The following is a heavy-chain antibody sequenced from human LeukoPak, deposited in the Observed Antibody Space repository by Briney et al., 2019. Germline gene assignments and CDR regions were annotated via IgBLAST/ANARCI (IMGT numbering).Heavy chain of an antibody. CDR2: ISYDGSNK. D-gene: IGHD2-2*01. V-gene: IGHV3-30*04. CDR1: GFTFSSYA. CDR3: ARDQLLLAQWYSHTGLYYYYGMDV. Sequence: GGSLRLSCAASGFTFSSYAMHWVRQAPGKGLEWVAVISYDGSNKYYADSVKGRFTISRDNSKNTLYLQMNSLRAEDTAVYYCARDQLLLAQWYSHTGLYYYYGMDVWSQGTTVTVSS. J-gene: IGHJ6*02.